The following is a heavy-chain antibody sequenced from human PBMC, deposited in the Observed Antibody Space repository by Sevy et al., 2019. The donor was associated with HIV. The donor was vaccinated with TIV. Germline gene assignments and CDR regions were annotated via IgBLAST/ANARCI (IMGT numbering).Heavy chain of an antibody. CDR2: IWNDGSNK. J-gene: IGHJ4*02. CDR3: ARGGDFNDRSAKRDFDY. V-gene: IGHV3-33*01. Sequence: GSLRLSCAASGFTFSNYGMHWVRQAPGKGLEWEAVIWNDGSNKYYADSVKGRFTISRDNSKNTLYLQMNSLRVEDTAVYFCARGGDFNDRSAKRDFDYWGQGTLVTVSS. D-gene: IGHD3-22*01. CDR1: GFTFSNYG.